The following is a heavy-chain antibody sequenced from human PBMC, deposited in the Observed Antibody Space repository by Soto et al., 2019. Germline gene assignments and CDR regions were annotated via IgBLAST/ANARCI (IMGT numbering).Heavy chain of an antibody. Sequence: ASVKVSCKASGYTFTRYTMNRVRQAPGQRLEWMGWINPDNGNTKSSQKFQDRVIITRDTSASTAYMDLSSLRSEDTAVYYCARGIATGQLDPWGQGTLVTVSS. CDR3: ARGIATGQLDP. J-gene: IGHJ5*02. V-gene: IGHV1-3*01. CDR2: INPDNGNT. D-gene: IGHD2-15*01. CDR1: GYTFTRYT.